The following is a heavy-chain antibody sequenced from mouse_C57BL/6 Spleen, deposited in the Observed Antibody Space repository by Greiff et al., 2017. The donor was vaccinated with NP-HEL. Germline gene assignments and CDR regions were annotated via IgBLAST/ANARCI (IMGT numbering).Heavy chain of an antibody. J-gene: IGHJ1*03. V-gene: IGHV1-18*01. CDR1: GYTFTDYH. Sequence: EVQLQQSGPELVKPGASVKIPCKASGYTFTDYHMDWVKQSHGKSLEWIGDINPNNGGTIYNQKFKGKATLTVDKSSSTAYMELRSLTSEDTAVYYCARPYSNYWYFDVWGTGTTVTVSS. CDR2: INPNNGGT. CDR3: ARPYSNYWYFDV. D-gene: IGHD2-5*01.